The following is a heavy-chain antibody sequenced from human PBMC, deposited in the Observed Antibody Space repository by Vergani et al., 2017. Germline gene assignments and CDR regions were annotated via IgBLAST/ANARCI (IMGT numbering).Heavy chain of an antibody. V-gene: IGHV3-74*01. CDR3: ARGGVDTAMDWYFDL. CDR1: GFTFSSYW. CDR2: INSDGSST. Sequence: EVQLVESGGGLVQPGGSLRLSCAASGFTFSSYWMHWVRQAPGKGLVWVSRINSDGSSTSYADSVKGRFTISRGNSKNTLYLQMNSLRVEDTAVYYCARGGVDTAMDWYFDLWGRGTLVTVSS. J-gene: IGHJ2*01. D-gene: IGHD5-18*01.